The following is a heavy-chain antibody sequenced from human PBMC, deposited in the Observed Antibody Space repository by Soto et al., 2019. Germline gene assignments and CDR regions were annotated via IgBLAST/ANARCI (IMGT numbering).Heavy chain of an antibody. CDR2: IIPIFGTA. V-gene: IGHV1-69*13. Sequence: ASVKVSCKASGGTFSSYAISWVRQAPGQGLEWMGGIIPIFGTANYAQKFQGRVTITADESTSTAYMELSSLRSEDTAVYYCARATGNFDYYDSSGYGPGLDYWGQGTLVTVSS. CDR3: ARATGNFDYYDSSGYGPGLDY. J-gene: IGHJ4*02. D-gene: IGHD3-22*01. CDR1: GGTFSSYA.